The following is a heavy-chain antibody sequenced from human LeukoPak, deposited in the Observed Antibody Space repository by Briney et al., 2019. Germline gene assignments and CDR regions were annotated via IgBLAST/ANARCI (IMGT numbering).Heavy chain of an antibody. D-gene: IGHD1-26*01. CDR3: ASAFLVGATRLDDY. Sequence: ASVKVSCKASGGTFISYTISWVRQAPGQGLEWMGRIIPILGIANYAQKFQGRVTITADKSTSTAYMELSSLRSEDTAVYYCASAFLVGATRLDDYWGQGTLVTVSS. V-gene: IGHV1-69*02. CDR1: GGTFISYT. J-gene: IGHJ4*02. CDR2: IIPILGIA.